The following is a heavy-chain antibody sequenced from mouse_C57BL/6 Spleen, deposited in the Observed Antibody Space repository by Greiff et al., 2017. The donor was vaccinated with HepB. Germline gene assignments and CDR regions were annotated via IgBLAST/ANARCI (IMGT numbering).Heavy chain of an antibody. CDR2: IDPSDSET. J-gene: IGHJ2*01. Sequence: VKQSCKASGYTFTSYWMHWVKQRPIQGLEWIGNIDPSDSETHYNQKFKDKATLTVDKSSSTAYMQLSSLTSEDSAVYYCARGGHGSSHFDYWGQGITLTVSS. CDR3: ARGGHGSSHFDY. V-gene: IGHV1-52*01. D-gene: IGHD1-1*01. CDR1: GYTFTSYW.